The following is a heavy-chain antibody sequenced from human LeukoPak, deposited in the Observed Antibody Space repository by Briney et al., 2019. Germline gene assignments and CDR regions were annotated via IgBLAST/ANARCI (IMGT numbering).Heavy chain of an antibody. D-gene: IGHD3-22*01. CDR3: ARPDYDSSGYPIGY. J-gene: IGHJ4*02. Sequence: SQTLSLTCAISGDSVSINSAAWNWIRQSPSRGLEWLGRTYQRSKWYNDYAVSVKSRITINPDISKNQFSLKLSSVTAADTAVYYCARPDYDSSGYPIGYWGQGTLVTVSS. CDR2: TYQRSKWYN. V-gene: IGHV6-1*01. CDR1: GDSVSINSAA.